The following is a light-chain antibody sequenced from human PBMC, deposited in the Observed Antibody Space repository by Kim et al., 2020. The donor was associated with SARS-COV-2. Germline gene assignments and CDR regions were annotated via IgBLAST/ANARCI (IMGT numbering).Light chain of an antibody. V-gene: IGLV1-40*01. CDR1: RSNIGASYD. Sequence: QRVTIAGGGSRSNIGASYDVHWYQQLPGTAPKHLIYCNSNRPSGVPDRFYGAKAGTAASLAITGLQAEDEADYYCQSYDSSQSGVVFGGGTQLTVL. CDR3: QSYDSSQSGVV. CDR2: CNS. J-gene: IGLJ2*01.